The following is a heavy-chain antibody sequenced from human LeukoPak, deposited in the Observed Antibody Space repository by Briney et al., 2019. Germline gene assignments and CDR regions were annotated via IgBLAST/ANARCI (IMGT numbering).Heavy chain of an antibody. J-gene: IGHJ4*02. Sequence: GGSLRLSCSASGFTFTTYGMNWVRQAPGKGLEWVAVISYDGSNKYYADSVKGRFTISRDNSKNTLYLQMNSLRAENTAVYYCARERPPYYYDSSGYFGYWGQGTLVTVSS. CDR1: GFTFTTYG. D-gene: IGHD3-22*01. CDR3: ARERPPYYYDSSGYFGY. CDR2: ISYDGSNK. V-gene: IGHV3-30*03.